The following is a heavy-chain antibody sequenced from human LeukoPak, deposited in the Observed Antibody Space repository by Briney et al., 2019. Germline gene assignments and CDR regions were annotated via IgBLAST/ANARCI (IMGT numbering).Heavy chain of an antibody. D-gene: IGHD3-22*01. CDR1: GFTFSSYS. Sequence: QPGGSLRLSCAASGFTFSSYSMNWVRQAPGKGLEWVSYISSRSRTIYYANSVKGRFTISRDNAKNSLYLQMNSLRAEDTAVYYCARDEYYYDSSGYYFPGGLHYWGQGTLVTVSS. J-gene: IGHJ4*02. CDR2: ISSRSRTI. CDR3: ARDEYYYDSSGYYFPGGLHY. V-gene: IGHV3-48*01.